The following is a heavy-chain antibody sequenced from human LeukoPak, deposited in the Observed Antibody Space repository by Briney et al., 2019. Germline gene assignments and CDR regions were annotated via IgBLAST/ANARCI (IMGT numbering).Heavy chain of an antibody. Sequence: GGSLRLSCAASGFTASDNYMSWVRQAPGKGLEWVSVITTAGYTYYADSVKGRFTLSRDNSKNTLSLQMNSLRVDDTAVYYCAREGAGFQHWGRGTLVTVSS. CDR1: GFTASDNY. J-gene: IGHJ1*01. CDR3: AREGAGFQH. D-gene: IGHD3-10*01. CDR2: ITTAGYT. V-gene: IGHV3-53*01.